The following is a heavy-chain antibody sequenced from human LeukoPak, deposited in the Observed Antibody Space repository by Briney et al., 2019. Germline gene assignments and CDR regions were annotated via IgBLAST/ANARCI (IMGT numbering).Heavy chain of an antibody. V-gene: IGHV4-4*07. D-gene: IGHD6-13*01. CDR1: GGSISSYQ. CDR3: AGDGSSRPFFDS. J-gene: IGHJ4*02. CDR2: IFASGST. Sequence: SETLSLTCTVSGGSISSYQWSWIRQPAGKGLESIGRIFASGSTNYNPSLKSRVTMSVDTSKNQFSLKLISVTAADTAVYYCAGDGSSRPFFDSWGQGTLVTVSS.